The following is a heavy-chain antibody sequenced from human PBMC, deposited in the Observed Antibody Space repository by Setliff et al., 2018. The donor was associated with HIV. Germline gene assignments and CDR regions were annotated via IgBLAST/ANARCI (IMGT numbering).Heavy chain of an antibody. Sequence: ASVKVSCKASGYTFTSYGISWVRQATGQGLEWMGRMNPTSGDTAYAQKFQGRVTMTWSTAINTAYMELSSLRSEDTAVYYCAREIYGGNSRPSDYWGQGTLVTVSS. CDR1: GYTFTSYG. J-gene: IGHJ4*02. D-gene: IGHD4-17*01. CDR3: AREIYGGNSRPSDY. V-gene: IGHV1-8*02. CDR2: MNPTSGDT.